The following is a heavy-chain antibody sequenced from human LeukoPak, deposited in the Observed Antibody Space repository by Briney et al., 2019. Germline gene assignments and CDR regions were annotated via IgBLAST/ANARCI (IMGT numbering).Heavy chain of an antibody. CDR1: GYTFTGYY. V-gene: IGHV1-2*02. J-gene: IGHJ6*03. CDR3: ASPTRAAVSYYYMDV. CDR2: INPNSGGT. Sequence: ASVKVSCKASGYTFTGYYMHWVRQAPGQGLEWMGWINPNSGGTNYAQKFQGRVTMTRDTSISTAYMELSRLRSDDTAVYYCASPTRAAVSYYYMDVWGKGTTVTVSS. D-gene: IGHD6-13*01.